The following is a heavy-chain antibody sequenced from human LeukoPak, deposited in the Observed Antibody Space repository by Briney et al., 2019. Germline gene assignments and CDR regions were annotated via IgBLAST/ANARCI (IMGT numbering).Heavy chain of an antibody. D-gene: IGHD1-14*01. V-gene: IGHV1-8*01. Sequence: ASVKVSCKASGYTFTSYDVNWVRQATGQGLEWMGWMNPISGDTDYAQKLQGRVTMTTDTSTSTAYMELRSLRSDDTAVYYCARGPTGRYYYMDVWGKGTTVTVSS. CDR2: MNPISGDT. CDR1: GYTFTSYD. J-gene: IGHJ6*03. CDR3: ARGPTGRYYYMDV.